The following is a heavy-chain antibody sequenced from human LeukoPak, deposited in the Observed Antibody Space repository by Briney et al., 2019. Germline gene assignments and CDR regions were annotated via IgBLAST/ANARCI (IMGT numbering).Heavy chain of an antibody. D-gene: IGHD6-13*01. CDR1: GFTFSSFA. V-gene: IGHV3-30-3*01. J-gene: IGHJ4*02. Sequence: GGSLRLSCAASGFTFSSFAMHWVRQAPGKGLEWVAVISYDGSNKYFADSVRGRFTISRDNSKNTLLLQMNSLRAEDTAVYYCARDQMISAAGLDYWGQGTLVTVSS. CDR2: ISYDGSNK. CDR3: ARDQMISAAGLDY.